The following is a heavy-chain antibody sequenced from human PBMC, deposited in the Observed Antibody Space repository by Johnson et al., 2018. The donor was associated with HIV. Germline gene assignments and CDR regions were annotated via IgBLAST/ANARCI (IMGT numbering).Heavy chain of an antibody. V-gene: IGHV3-33*06. CDR2: IWYDGSNK. CDR1: GFTFSSYG. J-gene: IGHJ3*02. Sequence: QMLLVESGGGVVQPGRSLRLSCAASGFTFSSYGMHWVRQAPGKGLEWVAVIWYDGSNKYYADSVKGRFTISRDNSKNTLYLQMNSLRDEDTAVYYCTKGRIFGVVMEAFDIWSQGTMVTVSS. D-gene: IGHD3-3*01. CDR3: TKGRIFGVVMEAFDI.